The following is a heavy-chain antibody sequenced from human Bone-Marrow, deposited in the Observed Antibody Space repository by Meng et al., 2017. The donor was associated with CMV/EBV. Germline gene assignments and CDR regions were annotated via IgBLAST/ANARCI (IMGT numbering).Heavy chain of an antibody. CDR2: IGTAGDT. V-gene: IGHV3-13*03. CDR1: GFTFSSYD. CDR3: ARELYDSSGIRYDY. D-gene: IGHD3-22*01. J-gene: IGHJ4*02. Sequence: GESLKISCAACGFTFSSYDMHWVRQATGKGLEWVSAIGTAGDTYYPGSVKGQFTISRENAKNSLYLQMNSLRAEDTAVYYCARELYDSSGIRYDYWGQGTLVTVSS.